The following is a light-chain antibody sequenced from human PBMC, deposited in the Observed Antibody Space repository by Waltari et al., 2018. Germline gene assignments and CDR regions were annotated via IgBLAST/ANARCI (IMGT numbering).Light chain of an antibody. V-gene: IGLV1-44*01. CDR3: AAWDDTLNGHFV. CDR1: SSNIGTNT. J-gene: IGLJ1*01. CDR2: GND. Sequence: QSVLTQPPSASGTPGQTVTISCSGSSSNIGTNTVNWYPQLPGTASKVVIYGNDQRPSGVPDRFSGSKSGTSASLAISGFQSEDEADYYCAAWDDTLNGHFVFGTGTKVTVL.